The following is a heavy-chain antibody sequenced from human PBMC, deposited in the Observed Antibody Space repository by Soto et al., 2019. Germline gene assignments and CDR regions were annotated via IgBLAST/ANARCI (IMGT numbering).Heavy chain of an antibody. V-gene: IGHV1-46*01. CDR2: INPSGGST. J-gene: IGHJ4*02. Sequence: ASVKVSCKASGYTFTIYYMHRVRQTPGQRLEWMGIINPSGGSTSYAQMFQGRVTMTRDTSTSTVYMELSSLRSEDTAIYYCARSRDRFDYWGQGTLVTVSS. CDR1: GYTFTIYY. CDR3: ARSRDRFDY.